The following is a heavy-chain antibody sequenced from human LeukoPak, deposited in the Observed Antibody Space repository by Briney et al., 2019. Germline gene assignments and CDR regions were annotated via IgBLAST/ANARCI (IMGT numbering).Heavy chain of an antibody. CDR2: ISSSSSYI. D-gene: IGHD3-9*01. CDR1: GFTFSSYS. Sequence: GGSLRLSCAASGFTFSSYSMNWVRQAPGKGLEWVSSISSSSSYIYYADSVKGRFTISRDNAKNSLYLQMNSLRAEDTAVYYCARGLHDILTGYAFDIWGQGTMVTVSS. V-gene: IGHV3-21*01. J-gene: IGHJ3*02. CDR3: ARGLHDILTGYAFDI.